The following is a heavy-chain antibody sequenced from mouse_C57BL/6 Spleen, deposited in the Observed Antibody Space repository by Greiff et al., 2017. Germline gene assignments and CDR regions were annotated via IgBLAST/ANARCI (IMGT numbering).Heavy chain of an antibody. CDR2: IRSKSNNYAT. Sequence: EVKLVESGGGLVQPKGSLKLSCAASGFSFNTYAMNWVRQAPGKGLEWVARIRSKSNNYATYYADSVKDRFTISRDDSESMLYLQMNNLKTEDTALYYCVIHWDGTTVVDWYFDVWGTGPPFPVPS. V-gene: IGHV10-1*01. D-gene: IGHD1-1*01. J-gene: IGHJ1*03. CDR1: GFSFNTYA. CDR3: VIHWDGTTVVDWYFDV.